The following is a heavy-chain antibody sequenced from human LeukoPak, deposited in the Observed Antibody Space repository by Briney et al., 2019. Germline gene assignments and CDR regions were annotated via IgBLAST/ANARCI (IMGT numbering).Heavy chain of an antibody. Sequence: GGSLRLSCAASGLTFSSYAMSWVRQAPGKGLEWVAVISYDGNNKYYADSVKGRFTISRDNSKNTLYLQMNSLRTEDTAVYYCARSRRRELLGTYFDYWGQGTLVTVSS. V-gene: IGHV3-30*04. D-gene: IGHD1-26*01. CDR3: ARSRRRELLGTYFDY. CDR1: GLTFSSYA. J-gene: IGHJ4*02. CDR2: ISYDGNNK.